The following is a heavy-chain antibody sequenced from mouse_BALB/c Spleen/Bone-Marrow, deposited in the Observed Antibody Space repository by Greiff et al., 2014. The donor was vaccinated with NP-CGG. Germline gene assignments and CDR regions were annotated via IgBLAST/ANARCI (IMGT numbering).Heavy chain of an antibody. V-gene: IGHV1-20*02. Sequence: EVKLQESGPELVKPGASVKISCKASGYSFTGYFMNWVMQSHRKSLEWIGRINPYNGDPFYNQKFKDKATLTVDKSSNTAHMEFRSLASEGSAVYFCSISRDGWIAYWGQGTLVTVSA. J-gene: IGHJ3*01. CDR2: INPYNGDP. CDR1: GYSFTGYF. CDR3: SISRDGWIAY.